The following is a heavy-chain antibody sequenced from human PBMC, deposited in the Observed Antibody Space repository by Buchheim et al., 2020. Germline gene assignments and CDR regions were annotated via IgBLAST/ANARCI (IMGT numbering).Heavy chain of an antibody. Sequence: QVQLVESGGGVVQPGRSLRLSCAASGFTFSSYAMHWVRQAPGKGLEWVAVISYDGSNKYYADSVKGRLTISRDNSKNTLYLQMNSLRAEDTAVYYCARGATPDYYYYGMDVWGQGTT. CDR2: ISYDGSNK. CDR1: GFTFSSYA. CDR3: ARGATPDYYYYGMDV. D-gene: IGHD5-12*01. V-gene: IGHV3-30-3*01. J-gene: IGHJ6*02.